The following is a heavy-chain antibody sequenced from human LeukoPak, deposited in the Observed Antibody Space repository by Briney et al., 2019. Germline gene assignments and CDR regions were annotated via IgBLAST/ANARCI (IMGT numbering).Heavy chain of an antibody. CDR3: ARAGVVVPAAMSVGNYYYYYMDV. CDR1: GGSISSGGYY. V-gene: IGHV4-30-2*01. J-gene: IGHJ6*03. D-gene: IGHD2-2*01. Sequence: SQTLSLTCTVSGGSISSGGYYWSWIRQPPGKGLEWIGYIYHSGSTNYNPSLKSRVTMSVDTSKNQFSLKLSSVTAADTAVYYCARAGVVVPAAMSVGNYYYYYMDVWGKGTTVTVSS. CDR2: IYHSGST.